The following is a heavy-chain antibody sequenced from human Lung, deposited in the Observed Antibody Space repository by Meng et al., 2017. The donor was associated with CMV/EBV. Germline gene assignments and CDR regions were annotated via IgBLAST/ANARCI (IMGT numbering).Heavy chain of an antibody. Sequence: QLQLQEPGPGLVKPSQTLPLTGTGSVCSISSGYYYWSWIRQPPGKGLEWIGYIYYSGSTYYNPSLKSRVTISVDTSKNQFSLKLSSVTAADTAVYYCARDLDTAMVTFDYWGQGTLVTVSS. CDR2: IYYSGST. CDR1: VCSISSGYYY. CDR3: ARDLDTAMVTFDY. V-gene: IGHV4-30-4*08. J-gene: IGHJ4*02. D-gene: IGHD5-18*01.